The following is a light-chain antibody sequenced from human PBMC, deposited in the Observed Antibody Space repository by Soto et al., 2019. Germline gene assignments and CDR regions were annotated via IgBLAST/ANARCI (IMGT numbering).Light chain of an antibody. V-gene: IGKV4-1*01. CDR2: WAS. CDR3: QQYYSTLIT. CDR1: QSVLYSSYNKSY. Sequence: DIALTQSPDSLALSPGERATMNCKSSQSVLYSSYNKSYLAWYQVKPGRPPKLLFSWASTRESGVPDRFSGSGSGTDFTLTSSSLQAEDVAVYYCQQYYSTLITFGQGTRLEIK. J-gene: IGKJ5*01.